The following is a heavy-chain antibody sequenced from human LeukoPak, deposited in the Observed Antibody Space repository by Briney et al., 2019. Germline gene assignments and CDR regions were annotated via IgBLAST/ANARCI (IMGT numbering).Heavy chain of an antibody. Sequence: GGSLSLSCAASGFTVSSNSMSWVRQAPGKGLEWVSVIYSGGSTFYADSVKGRFAISRDNSKNTLYLQMNSLRAEDTAVYYCARKHYYDSSGFFPPMDYWGQGTLVTVSS. V-gene: IGHV3-66*01. D-gene: IGHD3-22*01. CDR2: IYSGGST. CDR3: ARKHYYDSSGFFPPMDY. J-gene: IGHJ4*02. CDR1: GFTVSSNS.